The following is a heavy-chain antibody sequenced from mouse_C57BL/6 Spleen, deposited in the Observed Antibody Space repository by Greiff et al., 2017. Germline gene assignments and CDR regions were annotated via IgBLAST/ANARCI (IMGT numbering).Heavy chain of an antibody. Sequence: EVQLQQSGPELVKPGASVKISCKASGYSFTGYYMNWVKQSPEKSLEWIGEINPSTGGTTYNQKFKAKATLTVDKSSSTAYMQLKSLTSEDSAVYYCARGYSPFDYWGQGTTLTVSS. CDR1: GYSFTGYY. V-gene: IGHV1-42*01. CDR2: INPSTGGT. D-gene: IGHD2-12*01. CDR3: ARGYSPFDY. J-gene: IGHJ2*01.